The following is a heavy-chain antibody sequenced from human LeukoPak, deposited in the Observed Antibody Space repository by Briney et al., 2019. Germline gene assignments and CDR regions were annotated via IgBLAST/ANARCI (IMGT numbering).Heavy chain of an antibody. CDR3: ARLPNYDFWSDIDY. CDR1: GYSFTSYW. Sequence: GESLKISCKGSGYSFTSYWIGWVRQMPGKGLEWMGIIYPGDSDTRYSPSFQGQVTISADKFISTAYLQWSSLKASDTAVYYCARLPNYDFWSDIDYWGQGTLVTVSS. J-gene: IGHJ4*02. D-gene: IGHD3-3*01. V-gene: IGHV5-51*01. CDR2: IYPGDSDT.